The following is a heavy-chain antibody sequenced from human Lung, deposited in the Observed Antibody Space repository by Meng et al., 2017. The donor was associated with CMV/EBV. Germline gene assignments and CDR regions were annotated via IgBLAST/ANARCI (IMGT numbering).Heavy chain of an antibody. V-gene: IGHV6-1*01. CDR2: TFYRSKWYN. Sequence: TXSLXXAISGDSVSSNSAAWNWIRQSPSRGLEWLGTTFYRSKWYNNYGVSVKSRITINADTSKNQLSLQLTSVTHEDTAVYFCARAGRFYLYYFDYWGQGTXVTVSS. CDR3: ARAGRFYLYYFDY. D-gene: IGHD3-22*01. CDR1: GDSVSSNSAA. J-gene: IGHJ4*02.